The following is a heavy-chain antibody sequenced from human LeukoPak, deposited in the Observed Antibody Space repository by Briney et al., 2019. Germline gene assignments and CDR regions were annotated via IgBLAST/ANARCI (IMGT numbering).Heavy chain of an antibody. CDR2: IIPIFGTA. V-gene: IGHV1-69*05. D-gene: IGHD6-19*01. J-gene: IGHJ4*02. Sequence: SVKVSCKASGGTFSSYAISWVRQAPGQGLEWMGGIIPIFGTANYAQKFQGRVTITTDESTSTAYMELSSLRSEDMAVYYCARDSWGAVAGTLDYWGQGTLVTVSS. CDR1: GGTFSSYA. CDR3: ARDSWGAVAGTLDY.